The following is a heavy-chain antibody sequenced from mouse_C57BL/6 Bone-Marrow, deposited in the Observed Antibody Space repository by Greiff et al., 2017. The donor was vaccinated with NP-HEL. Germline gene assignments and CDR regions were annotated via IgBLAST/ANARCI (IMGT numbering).Heavy chain of an antibody. CDR1: GFTFSSYG. Sequence: EVHLVESGGDLVKPGGSLKLSCAASGFTFSSYGMSWVRQTPDKRLEWVATISSGGSYTYYPDSVKGRFTISRDNAKNTLYLQMSSLKSEDTAMYYCARPLYDGYYVGYFDYWGQGTTLTVSS. V-gene: IGHV5-6*01. CDR3: ARPLYDGYYVGYFDY. CDR2: ISSGGSYT. D-gene: IGHD2-3*01. J-gene: IGHJ2*01.